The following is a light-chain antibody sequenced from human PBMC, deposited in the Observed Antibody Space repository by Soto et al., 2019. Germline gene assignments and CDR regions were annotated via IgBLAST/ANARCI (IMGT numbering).Light chain of an antibody. CDR1: QSISSD. CDR2: AAS. CDR3: QQIYSIPIT. Sequence: DIQMTQSPFSLSASVADRVTITCRTSQSISSDLNWYQQKAGKAPKLLIYAASSLQSGVPSRFSGSGSGTHFTLTISSLQPEHFATYYCQQIYSIPITFGQGTRLEIK. J-gene: IGKJ5*01. V-gene: IGKV1-39*01.